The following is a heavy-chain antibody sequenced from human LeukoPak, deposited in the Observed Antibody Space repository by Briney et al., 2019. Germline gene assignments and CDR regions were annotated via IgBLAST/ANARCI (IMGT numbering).Heavy chain of an antibody. V-gene: IGHV3-23*01. CDR3: AKEVKAATNWFDP. J-gene: IGHJ5*02. Sequence: GGSLRLSCAASGFTFSSYAMSWVRQAPGKGLEWVSAISFSGTNTYYADSVKGRFTISRDNLKNTLYLQMNSLGAEDTAVYFCAKEVKAATNWFDPWGQGTLITVSS. CDR2: ISFSGTNT. CDR1: GFTFSSYA. D-gene: IGHD6-25*01.